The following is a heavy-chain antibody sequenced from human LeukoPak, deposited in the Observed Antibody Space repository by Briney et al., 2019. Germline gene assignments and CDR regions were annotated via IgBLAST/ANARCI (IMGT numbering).Heavy chain of an antibody. D-gene: IGHD3-22*01. V-gene: IGHV1-18*01. Sequence: ASVKVSCKASGYTFNGYGISWVRQAPGQGLEWMGWISAYNGNTNYAQKLQGRVTMTTDTSTTTAYMELRSLRSDDTAVYYCARDSYHYDNSAYTDYWGQGTLVAVSS. J-gene: IGHJ4*02. CDR3: ARDSYHYDNSAYTDY. CDR1: GYTFNGYG. CDR2: ISAYNGNT.